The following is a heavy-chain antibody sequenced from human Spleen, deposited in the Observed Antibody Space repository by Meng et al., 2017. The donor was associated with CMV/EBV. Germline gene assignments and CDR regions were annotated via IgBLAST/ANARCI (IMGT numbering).Heavy chain of an antibody. D-gene: IGHD2-2*01. CDR3: ARGPAGSRFRMDV. V-gene: IGHV3-13*01. CDR2: IGTTGDT. CDR1: GFTVSSNY. J-gene: IGHJ6*02. Sequence: GESLKISCAASGFTVSSNYMSWVRQAPGKGLEWVSVIGTTGDTYYPGSVKGRFTISREDAKDSLYLQMNSVRVGDTAVYYCARGPAGSRFRMDVWGQGTTVTVSS.